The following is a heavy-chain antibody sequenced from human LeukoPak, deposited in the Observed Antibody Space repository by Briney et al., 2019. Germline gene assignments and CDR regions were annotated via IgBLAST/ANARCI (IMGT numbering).Heavy chain of an antibody. Sequence: PSETLSLTCTVSGGSISSSSDYWSWIRQPPGKGLEWIGEINHSGSTNYNPSLKSRVTISVDTSKNQFSLKLSSVTAADTAVYYCARGGWLRLWPPRDAFDIWGQGTMVTVSS. CDR3: ARGGWLRLWPPRDAFDI. D-gene: IGHD5-12*01. V-gene: IGHV4-39*07. J-gene: IGHJ3*02. CDR2: INHSGST. CDR1: GGSISSSSDY.